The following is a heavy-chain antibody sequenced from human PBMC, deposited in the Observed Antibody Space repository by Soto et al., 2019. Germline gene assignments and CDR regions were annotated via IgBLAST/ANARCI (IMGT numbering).Heavy chain of an antibody. D-gene: IGHD6-13*01. Sequence: PSETLSLTCTVSNGSISPDYWSWIRQPPGKGLEWIGYIYYAGTTTYNPSLQSRVSISVDTSKNEVSLKLSSVTAADTAVYYCASSNIAAAGFYYYGMDVWGRGTTVTVSS. J-gene: IGHJ6*02. CDR2: IYYAGTT. CDR3: ASSNIAAAGFYYYGMDV. CDR1: NGSISPDY. V-gene: IGHV4-59*01.